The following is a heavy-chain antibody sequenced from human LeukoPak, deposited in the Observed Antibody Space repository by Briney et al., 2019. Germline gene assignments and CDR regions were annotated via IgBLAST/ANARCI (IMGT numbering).Heavy chain of an antibody. V-gene: IGHV4-59*12. CDR2: IYYSGSSGST. Sequence: PSETLSLTCTVSGGSISSYYWSWIRQPPGKGLEWIGYIYYSGSSGSTYYNPSLKSRVTISVDTSKNQFSLKLSSVTAADTAVYYCARLRVAAEYYFDYWGQGTLVTVSS. J-gene: IGHJ4*02. CDR1: GGSISSYY. CDR3: ARLRVAAEYYFDY. D-gene: IGHD1-14*01.